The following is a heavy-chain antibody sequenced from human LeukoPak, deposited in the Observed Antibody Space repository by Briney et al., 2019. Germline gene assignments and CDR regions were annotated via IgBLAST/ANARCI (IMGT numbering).Heavy chain of an antibody. J-gene: IGHJ6*03. V-gene: IGHV3-53*01. CDR1: EFTVSSNY. CDR2: IYSGGST. CDR3: ARDSYGFIGNYYYYYMDV. Sequence: GGSLRLSCAASEFTVSSNYMSWVRQAPGKGLEWVSVIYSGGSTYYADSVKGRFTISRDNSKNTLYLQMNSLRAEDTAVYYCARDSYGFIGNYYYYYMDVWGKGTTVTISS. D-gene: IGHD5-18*01.